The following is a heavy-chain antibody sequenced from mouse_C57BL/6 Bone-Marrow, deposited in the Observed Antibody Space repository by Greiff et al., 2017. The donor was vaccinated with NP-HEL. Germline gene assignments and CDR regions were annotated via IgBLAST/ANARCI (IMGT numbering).Heavy chain of an antibody. CDR1: GFTFSDYG. Sequence: EVKLMESGGGLVKPGGSLKLSCAASGFTFSDYGMHWVRQAPEKGLEWVAYISSGSSTIYYADTVKGRFTISRDNAKNTLFLQMTGLGAEDTARYYCARGAMDYWGQGTSVTVSS. CDR2: ISSGSSTI. V-gene: IGHV5-17*01. CDR3: ARGAMDY. J-gene: IGHJ4*01.